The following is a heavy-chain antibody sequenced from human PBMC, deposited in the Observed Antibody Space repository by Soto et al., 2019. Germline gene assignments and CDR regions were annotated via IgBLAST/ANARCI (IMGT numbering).Heavy chain of an antibody. J-gene: IGHJ4*02. Sequence: GASVKVSCKASGGTFSSYAISWVRQAPGQGLEWMGGIIPIFGTANYAQKFQGRVTITADESTSTAYMELSSLRSEDTAVYYCARAFDYDILTGLFTPFDYWGQGTLVTVSS. V-gene: IGHV1-69*13. D-gene: IGHD3-9*01. CDR1: GGTFSSYA. CDR3: ARAFDYDILTGLFTPFDY. CDR2: IIPIFGTA.